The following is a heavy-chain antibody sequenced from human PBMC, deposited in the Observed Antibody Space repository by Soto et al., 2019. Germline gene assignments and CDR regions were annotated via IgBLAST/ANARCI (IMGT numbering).Heavy chain of an antibody. CDR2: IYYSGST. CDR3: ARNIHRAYNWFDP. CDR1: GGSISSYY. Sequence: PSETLSLTCTVSGGSISSYYWSWIRQPPGKGLEWIGYIYYSGSTNYNPSLKSRVTISVDTSKNQFSLKLSSVTAADTAVYYCARNIHRAYNWFDPWGQGTLVTVSS. D-gene: IGHD2-15*01. V-gene: IGHV4-59*08. J-gene: IGHJ5*02.